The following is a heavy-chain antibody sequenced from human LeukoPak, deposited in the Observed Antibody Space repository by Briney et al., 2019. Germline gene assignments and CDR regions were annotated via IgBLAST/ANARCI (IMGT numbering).Heavy chain of an antibody. Sequence: PSETLSLTCAVSGGSVSSGSYYWSWIRQPPGKGLEWIGYIYYSGSTNYNPSLKSRVTISVDTSKNQFSLKLSSVTAADTAVYYCARGEPIENFDYWGQGTLVTVSS. V-gene: IGHV4-61*01. CDR2: IYYSGST. D-gene: IGHD1-14*01. J-gene: IGHJ4*02. CDR1: GGSVSSGSYY. CDR3: ARGEPIENFDY.